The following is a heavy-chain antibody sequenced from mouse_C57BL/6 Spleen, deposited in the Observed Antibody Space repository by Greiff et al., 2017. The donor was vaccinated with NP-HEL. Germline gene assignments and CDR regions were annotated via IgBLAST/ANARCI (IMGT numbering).Heavy chain of an antibody. CDR2: INYDGSST. J-gene: IGHJ1*03. Sequence: DVKLVESEGGLVQPGSSMKLSCTASGFTFSDYYMAWVRQVPEKGLEWVANINYDGSSTYYLDSLKSRFIISRDNAKNILYLQMSSLKSEDTATYYCARDRGDYYGTYWYFDVWGTGTTVTVSS. D-gene: IGHD1-1*01. CDR1: GFTFSDYY. CDR3: ARDRGDYYGTYWYFDV. V-gene: IGHV5-16*01.